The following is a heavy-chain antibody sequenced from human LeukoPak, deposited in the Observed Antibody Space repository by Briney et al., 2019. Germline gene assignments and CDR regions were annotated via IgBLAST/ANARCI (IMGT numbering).Heavy chain of an antibody. CDR2: ISSSSSCI. CDR3: ARPDEQQLVRDAFDI. Sequence: GGSLRLSCAASGFTFSSYSMNWVRQAPGKGLEWVSSISSSSSCIYYADSVKGRFTISRDNAKNSLYLQMNSLRAEDTAVYYCARPDEQQLVRDAFDIWGQGTMVTVSS. J-gene: IGHJ3*02. V-gene: IGHV3-21*01. D-gene: IGHD6-13*01. CDR1: GFTFSSYS.